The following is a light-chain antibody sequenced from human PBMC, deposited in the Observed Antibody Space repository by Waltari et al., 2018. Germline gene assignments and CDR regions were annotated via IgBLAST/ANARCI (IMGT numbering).Light chain of an antibody. V-gene: IGKV4-1*01. Sequence: DIVMTQSPDSLAVSLGGRATINCKSSQSVLDSSNNKNYLAWYQQKPGQSPKLILYWASTRESGVPDRVSASGSATDFTLTISSLQAEDVAAFYCQQYYSAPWTFGQGTKVEVK. CDR3: QQYYSAPWT. CDR1: QSVLDSSNNKNY. CDR2: WAS. J-gene: IGKJ1*01.